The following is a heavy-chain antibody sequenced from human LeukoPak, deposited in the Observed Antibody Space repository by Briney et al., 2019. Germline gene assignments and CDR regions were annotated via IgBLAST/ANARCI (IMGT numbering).Heavy chain of an antibody. J-gene: IGHJ3*02. CDR1: GLTVSSNY. CDR3: ARDAPERRNAFDI. V-gene: IGHV3-53*01. Sequence: PGGSLRLSCAASGLTVSSNYMSWVRQAPGKGLEWVSVIYSGGSTYYADSVKGRFTISRDNSKNTLYLQMNSLRAEDTAVYYCARDAPERRNAFDIWGHGTMVTVSS. D-gene: IGHD1-1*01. CDR2: IYSGGST.